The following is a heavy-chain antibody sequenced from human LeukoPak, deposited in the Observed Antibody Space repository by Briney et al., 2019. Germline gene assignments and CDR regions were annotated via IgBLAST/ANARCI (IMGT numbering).Heavy chain of an antibody. J-gene: IGHJ4*02. CDR3: ARGFYDSSGYWAPFDY. CDR1: GGSINNSSYY. D-gene: IGHD3-22*01. V-gene: IGHV4-39*07. CDR2: INHSGST. Sequence: SETLSLTCTVSGGSINNSSYYWGWIRQPPGKGLEWIGEINHSGSTNYNPSLKSRVTISVDTSKNQFSLKLSSVTAADTAVYYCARGFYDSSGYWAPFDYWGQGTLVTVSS.